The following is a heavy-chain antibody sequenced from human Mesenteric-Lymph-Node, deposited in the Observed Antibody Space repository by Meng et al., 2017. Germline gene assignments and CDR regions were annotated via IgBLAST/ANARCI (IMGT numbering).Heavy chain of an antibody. J-gene: IGHJ6*02. Sequence: ASVKVSCKASGYTFTSYGISWVRQAPGQGLEWMGWISAYNGNTNYAQKLQGRVTMTTDTSTSTAYMELRSLRSDDTAVYYCARDIMAGGYYYGMDVWGQGTTVTVSS. D-gene: IGHD3-16*01. CDR3: ARDIMAGGYYYGMDV. CDR2: ISAYNGNT. CDR1: GYTFTSYG. V-gene: IGHV1-18*01.